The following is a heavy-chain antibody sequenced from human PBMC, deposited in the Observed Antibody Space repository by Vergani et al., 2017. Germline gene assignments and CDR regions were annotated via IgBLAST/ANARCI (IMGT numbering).Heavy chain of an antibody. CDR3: AKGIDCSSTSCYSPWNAFDI. Sequence: QVVESGGGLVQPGRSLRLSCAASGFTFDDYAMHWVRQAPGKGLEWVSGISWNSGSIGYADSVKGRFTISRDNAKNSLYLQMNSLRAEDTALYYCAKGIDCSSTSCYSPWNAFDIWGQGTMVTVSS. D-gene: IGHD2-2*01. J-gene: IGHJ3*02. V-gene: IGHV3-9*01. CDR1: GFTFDDYA. CDR2: ISWNSGSI.